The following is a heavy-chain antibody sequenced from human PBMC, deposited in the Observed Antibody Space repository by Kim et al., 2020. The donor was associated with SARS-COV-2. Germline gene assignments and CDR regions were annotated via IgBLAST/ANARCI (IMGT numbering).Heavy chain of an antibody. D-gene: IGHD3-22*01. CDR1: GGSISSYY. CDR3: ARGSDYYDSSGYSGDAFDI. J-gene: IGHJ3*02. V-gene: IGHV4-59*01. CDR2: IYYSGST. Sequence: SETLSLTCTVSGGSISSYYWSWIRQPPGKGLEWLGYIYYSGSTNYNPSLKSRVTISVDTSKNQFSLKLSSVTAADTAVYYCARGSDYYDSSGYSGDAFDIWGQGTMVTVSS.